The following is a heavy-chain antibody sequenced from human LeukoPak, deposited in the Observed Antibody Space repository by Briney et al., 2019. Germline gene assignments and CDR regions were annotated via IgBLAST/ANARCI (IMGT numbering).Heavy chain of an antibody. Sequence: GGSLRLSCAASGFTFTAFYMSWVRQAPGKGLEWVSGISNSGGRTFYADSVKGRFTISRDDSKNTLYLQMNSLRVEDTAVYYCAREKGYYNASSGYSDYWGQGTVVTVSS. CDR2: ISNSGGRT. D-gene: IGHD3-22*01. J-gene: IGHJ4*02. CDR1: GFTFTAFY. V-gene: IGHV3-23*01. CDR3: AREKGYYNASSGYSDY.